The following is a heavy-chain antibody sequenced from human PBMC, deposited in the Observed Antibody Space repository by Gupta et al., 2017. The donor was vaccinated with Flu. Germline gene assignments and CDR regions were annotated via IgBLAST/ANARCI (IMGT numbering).Heavy chain of an antibody. Sequence: PPGKGLEWIGSIYYSGSTYYNPSLKSRVTISVDTSKNQFSLKLSSVTAADTAVYYCARQSSGRYDFWSGYYDYDYYGMDVWGQGTTVTVSS. CDR2: IYYSGST. CDR3: ARQSSGRYDFWSGYYDYDYYGMDV. V-gene: IGHV4-39*01. D-gene: IGHD3-3*01. J-gene: IGHJ6*02.